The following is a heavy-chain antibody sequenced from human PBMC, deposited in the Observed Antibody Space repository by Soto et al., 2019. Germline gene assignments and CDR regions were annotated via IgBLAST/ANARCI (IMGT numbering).Heavy chain of an antibody. CDR2: IYYSGLT. Sequence: SETLSLTCTVSGGSISSTNHYWGWIRQPPGKGLEWFGDIYYSGLTRYNPSLKSRVTISVDTSKDQFSLKLTSVTAADTAVYYCARHGYYYDSTGYYYFLWGQGTLVTVSS. J-gene: IGHJ4*02. V-gene: IGHV4-39*01. CDR3: ARHGYYYDSTGYYYFL. D-gene: IGHD3-22*01. CDR1: GGSISSTNHY.